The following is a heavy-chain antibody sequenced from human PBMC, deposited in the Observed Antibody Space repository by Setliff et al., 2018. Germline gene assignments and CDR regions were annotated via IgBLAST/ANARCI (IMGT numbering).Heavy chain of an antibody. J-gene: IGHJ6*03. CDR2: ISTYNGKT. CDR1: GYTFTSYG. V-gene: IGHV1-18*01. Sequence: AASVKVSCKASGYTFTSYGITWVRQAPGQGPEWMGWISTYNGKTKYAEKVKGRVTMSTDTSTSTAYMELRSLRSDDTAVYFCARAGKYFDDTSGYYYGGPYYCYYMDVWGKGTTVTVSS. D-gene: IGHD3-22*01. CDR3: ARAGKYFDDTSGYYYGGPYYCYYMDV.